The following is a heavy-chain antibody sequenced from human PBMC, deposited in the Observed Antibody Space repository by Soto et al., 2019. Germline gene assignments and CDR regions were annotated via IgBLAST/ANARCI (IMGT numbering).Heavy chain of an antibody. CDR2: ISSSSSYI. V-gene: IGHV3-21*01. CDR1: GFTFSSYS. CDR3: ARRSIVVVTGDYYYGMDV. Sequence: GGSLRLSCAASGFTFSSYSMNWVRQAPGKGLEWVSSISSSSSYIYYADSVKGRFTISRDNAKNSLYLQMNSLRAEDTAVYYCARRSIVVVTGDYYYGMDVWGQGTTVTVSS. D-gene: IGHD2-21*02. J-gene: IGHJ6*02.